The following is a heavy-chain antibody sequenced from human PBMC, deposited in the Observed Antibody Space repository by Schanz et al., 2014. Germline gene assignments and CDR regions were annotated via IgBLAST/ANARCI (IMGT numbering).Heavy chain of an antibody. J-gene: IGHJ6*02. V-gene: IGHV3-33*06. D-gene: IGHD2-15*01. CDR2: IWSDGSTK. CDR1: GFTFSSYG. Sequence: QVQLVESGGGVVQFGRSLRLSCVASGFTFSSYGMHWVRQAPGKGLEWVAVIWSDGSTKYYADSVKGRFTMSRDNSKNTLYLQMNSLRAEDTAVYYCAKARRKSNCSGGRCFHYSYYGMDVWGQGTTVTVSS. CDR3: AKARRKSNCSGGRCFHYSYYGMDV.